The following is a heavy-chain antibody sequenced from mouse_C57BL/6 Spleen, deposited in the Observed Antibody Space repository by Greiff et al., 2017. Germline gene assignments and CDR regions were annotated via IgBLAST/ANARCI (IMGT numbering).Heavy chain of an antibody. CDR3: AREGVGRLCDG. CDR2: IDPSDSYT. CDR1: GYTFTSYW. V-gene: IGHV1-59*01. J-gene: IGHJ2*01. D-gene: IGHD6-1*01. Sequence: QVQLQQPGAELVRPGTSVKLSCKASGYTFTSYWMHWVKQRPGQGLEWIGVIDPSDSYTNYNQKFKGKATLTVDTSSSTAYMQLSSLASEDSAVYYCAREGVGRLCDGWGKGTTLTVSA.